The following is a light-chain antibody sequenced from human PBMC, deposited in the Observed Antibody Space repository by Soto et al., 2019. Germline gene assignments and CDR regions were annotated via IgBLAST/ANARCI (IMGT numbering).Light chain of an antibody. J-gene: IGLJ2*01. CDR2: DVS. Sequence: QSALTQPDSMSGSPGQSITISCTGTSSYVGGYNYVSWYQQHPGKAPKLMIYDVSTRPSGVSNRFSGSKSGNTASLTISGLQAEDEADYYCCSYTSSRTVVFGGGTQLTVL. CDR1: SSYVGGYNY. V-gene: IGLV2-14*01. CDR3: CSYTSSRTVV.